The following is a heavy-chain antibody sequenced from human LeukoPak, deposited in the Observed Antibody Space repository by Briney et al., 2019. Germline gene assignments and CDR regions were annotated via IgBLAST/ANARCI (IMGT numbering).Heavy chain of an antibody. D-gene: IGHD3-22*01. CDR3: ARDPTYYYDSSGYYSHFDY. J-gene: IGHJ4*02. Sequence: ASVTVSCKASGYTFTGYYMHWVRQAPGQGLEWMGWINPNSGGTNYAQKFQGRVTMTRDTSISTAYMELSRLRSDDTAVYYCARDPTYYYDSSGYYSHFDYWGQGTLVTVSS. CDR1: GYTFTGYY. CDR2: INPNSGGT. V-gene: IGHV1-2*02.